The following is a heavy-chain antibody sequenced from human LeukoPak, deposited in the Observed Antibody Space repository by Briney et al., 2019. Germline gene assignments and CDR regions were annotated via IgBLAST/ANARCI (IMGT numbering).Heavy chain of an antibody. CDR3: AKGGQWELLRAPFDY. V-gene: IGHV3-23*01. J-gene: IGHJ4*02. D-gene: IGHD1-26*01. Sequence: GGSLRLSCAASGFTFSSYAMSWVRQAPGKGLEWVSAISGSGGSTYYADPVKGRFTISRDNSKNTLYLQMNSPRAEDTAVYYCAKGGQWELLRAPFDYWGQGTLVTVSS. CDR2: ISGSGGST. CDR1: GFTFSSYA.